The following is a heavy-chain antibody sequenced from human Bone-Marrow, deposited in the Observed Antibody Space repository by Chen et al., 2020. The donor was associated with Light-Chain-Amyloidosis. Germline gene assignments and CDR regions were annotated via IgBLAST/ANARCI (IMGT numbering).Heavy chain of an antibody. V-gene: IGHV4-39*01. CDR3: AKLSSNSWKSFFEF. Sequence: QLQLQESGPGLVTPSETLSLTCSVSGDSIGTGYYYWAWVRQPPGKGLEWIATVYHSGSTYYSPSLKSRVTISIDPSQNQFSLHLRSATASDTAVYYCAKLSSNSWKSFFEFWGQGILVTVSS. D-gene: IGHD6-6*01. J-gene: IGHJ4*02. CDR1: GDSIGTGYYY. CDR2: VYHSGST.